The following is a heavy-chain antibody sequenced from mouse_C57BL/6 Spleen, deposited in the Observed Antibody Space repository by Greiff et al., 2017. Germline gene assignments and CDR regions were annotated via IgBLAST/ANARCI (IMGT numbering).Heavy chain of an antibody. J-gene: IGHJ3*01. CDR3: ARMWGNYEFAY. D-gene: IGHD2-1*01. V-gene: IGHV2-9-1*01. CDR1: GFSLTSYA. CDR2: IWTGGGT. Sequence: VKLMESGPGLVAPSQSLSITCTVSGFSLTSYAISWVRQPPGKGLEWVGVIWTGGGTNYNSALKSRLSISKDNSKSQVFLKMNSLQTDDTARYYCARMWGNYEFAYWGQGTLVTVSA.